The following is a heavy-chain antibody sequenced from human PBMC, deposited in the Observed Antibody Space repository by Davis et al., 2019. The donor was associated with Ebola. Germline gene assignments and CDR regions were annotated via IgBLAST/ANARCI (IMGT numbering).Heavy chain of an antibody. CDR3: AKESVRDTMIWGFDS. CDR1: GFTFSGYG. D-gene: IGHD3-10*01. CDR2: ISKDGSSK. Sequence: GSLRLSCAASGFTFSGYGMHWVRQAPGKGLEWVAVISKDGSSKYYADPVKGRFTISRDNSKNTLYLQMNSLRADDTALYSCAKESVRDTMIWGFDSWGQGTLVTVSS. V-gene: IGHV3-30*18. J-gene: IGHJ4*02.